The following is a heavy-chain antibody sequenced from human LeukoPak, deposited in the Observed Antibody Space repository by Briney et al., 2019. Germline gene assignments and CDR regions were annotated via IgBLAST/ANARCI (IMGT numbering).Heavy chain of an antibody. CDR3: AHLVWEYVGGLDV. Sequence: GGSLRLSCAASGIIFRNYGMNLVRQAPGKGLELVSGIYTNGNTRYADSVRGRFTISRDNSKNTLYLQMHSLRVDDTAVYYCAHLVWEYVGGLDVWGQGTTVTVSS. V-gene: IGHV3-23*05. D-gene: IGHD3/OR15-3a*01. J-gene: IGHJ6*01. CDR1: GIIFRNYG. CDR2: IYTNGNT.